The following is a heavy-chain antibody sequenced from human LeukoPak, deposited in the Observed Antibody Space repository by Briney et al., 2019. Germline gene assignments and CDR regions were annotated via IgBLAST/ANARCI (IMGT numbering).Heavy chain of an antibody. J-gene: IGHJ4*02. CDR2: ISYDGSNK. Sequence: GRSLRLSCAASGFTFSSYAMHWVRQAPGKGLEWVAVISYDGSNKYYADSVKGRFTISRDNSKNTLYLQMNSLRAEDTAVYYCARDLGRLLYAFDYWGQGTLVTVSS. V-gene: IGHV3-30-3*01. D-gene: IGHD2-2*02. CDR1: GFTFSSYA. CDR3: ARDLGRLLYAFDY.